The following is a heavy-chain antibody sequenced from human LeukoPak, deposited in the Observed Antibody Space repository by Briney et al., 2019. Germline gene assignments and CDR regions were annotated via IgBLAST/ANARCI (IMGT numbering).Heavy chain of an antibody. CDR1: GFTFSTFA. Sequence: GGSLRLSCAASGFTFSTFAMNWVGQAPGKGLEWVSTISGSGGSTYYADSVKGRFTISRDNYKNTLYLQMNSLRAEDTAVYYCAKGMVRGDYDYWGQGTLVTVSS. V-gene: IGHV3-23*01. CDR3: AKGMVRGDYDY. J-gene: IGHJ4*02. D-gene: IGHD3-10*01. CDR2: ISGSGGST.